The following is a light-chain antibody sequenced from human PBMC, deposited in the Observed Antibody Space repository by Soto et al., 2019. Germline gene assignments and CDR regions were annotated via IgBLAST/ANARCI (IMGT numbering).Light chain of an antibody. J-gene: IGKJ2*01. CDR1: QSVSSTY. CDR2: GAS. CDR3: QQFGSSPLYT. Sequence: EIVLTQCPGTLSLSPGERVTLSCRASQSVSSTYLAWYQQKPGQAPRLLIYGASSRATGIPDRFSGSGSGTDFTLTISRLEPEDFAVYYCQQFGSSPLYTFGQGTKLEIK. V-gene: IGKV3-20*01.